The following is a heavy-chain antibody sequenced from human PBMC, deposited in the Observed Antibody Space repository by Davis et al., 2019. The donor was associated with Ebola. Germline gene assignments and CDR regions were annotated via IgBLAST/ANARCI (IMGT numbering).Heavy chain of an antibody. CDR2: ISSSSSHI. Sequence: PGGFLRLSCAASGFTFTTYTMHWVRQAPGKGLEWVSSISSSSSHIYYGDSVKGRFTISRDNAKNSLYLQMNSLRAEDTAVYYCASPYSGYDSDGMDVWGQGTTVTVSS. D-gene: IGHD5-12*01. V-gene: IGHV3-21*01. CDR3: ASPYSGYDSDGMDV. J-gene: IGHJ6*02. CDR1: GFTFTTYT.